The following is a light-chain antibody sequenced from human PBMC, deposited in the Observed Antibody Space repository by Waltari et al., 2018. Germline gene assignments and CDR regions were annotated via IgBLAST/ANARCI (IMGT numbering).Light chain of an antibody. CDR2: SNN. V-gene: IGLV1-44*01. CDR3: ATWDDSLNGL. J-gene: IGLJ2*01. CDR1: SSTIGRKS. Sequence: QSVLTQPPSVSGTPGPRVSISCSGSSSTIGRKSVTWYQQVPGTAPKLLIYSNNQRPSGVPDRFSGSKSGTSASLAISGLQSEDEADYYCATWDDSLNGLFGGGTKLTVL.